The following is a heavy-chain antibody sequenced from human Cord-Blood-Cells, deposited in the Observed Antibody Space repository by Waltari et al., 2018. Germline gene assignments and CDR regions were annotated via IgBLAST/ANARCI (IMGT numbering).Heavy chain of an antibody. J-gene: IGHJ3*02. CDR1: GGSISSSSYY. CDR2: IYYSGST. CDR3: ARGAFDI. V-gene: IGHV4-39*01. Sequence: QLQLQESGPGLVKPSETLSLTCTVSGGSISSSSYYWGWFRQPPGKGLEWIGSIYYSGSTYYNPSLKSRVTISVDTSKNQFSLKLSSVTAADTAVYYCARGAFDIWGQGTMVTVSS.